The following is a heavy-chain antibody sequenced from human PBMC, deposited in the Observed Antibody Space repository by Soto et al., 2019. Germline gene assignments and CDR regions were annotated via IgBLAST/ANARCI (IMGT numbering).Heavy chain of an antibody. CDR1: GGSFISYS. Sequence: QVQLVQSGAELKKPGSSVKVSCEASGGSFISYSFTWVRQAPGQGLEWMGRIIPIQNKANYALKLQDRVTITADRSTRPAYMELRRLRPEDTAVYYCAKSLLFVDHAYMDVWGKGTTVTVSS. CDR3: AKSLLFVDHAYMDV. CDR2: IIPIQNKA. V-gene: IGHV1-69*02. D-gene: IGHD2-15*01. J-gene: IGHJ6*03.